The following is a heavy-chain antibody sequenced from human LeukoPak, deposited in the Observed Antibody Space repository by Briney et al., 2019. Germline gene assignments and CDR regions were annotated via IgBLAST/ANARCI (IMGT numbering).Heavy chain of an antibody. CDR2: ISGSGGST. CDR3: AKDILAARLYYYYYGMDV. V-gene: IGHV3-23*01. D-gene: IGHD6-6*01. Sequence: GGSLRLSCAASGFTFSSYAMSWGRQAQGKGLEWVSAISGSGGSTYYADSVKGRFTISRDNSKNTLYLQMNSLRAEDTAVYYCAKDILAARLYYYYYGMDVWGQVTRGTVSS. CDR1: GFTFSSYA. J-gene: IGHJ6*02.